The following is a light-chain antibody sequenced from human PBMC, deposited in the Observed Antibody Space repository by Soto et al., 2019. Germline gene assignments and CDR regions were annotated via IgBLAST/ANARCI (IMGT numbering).Light chain of an antibody. J-gene: IGLJ1*01. V-gene: IGLV2-14*01. CDR2: EVS. Sequence: QSALTQPASVSGSPGQSITISCTGTSSDVGGYNYVSWYQQHPGKAPKLIIYEVSNRPSGVSNRFSGSKSGNTASLTISGLQAEDEADYYCNSYTSKSTGFFGTGTKVTGL. CDR1: SSDVGGYNY. CDR3: NSYTSKSTGF.